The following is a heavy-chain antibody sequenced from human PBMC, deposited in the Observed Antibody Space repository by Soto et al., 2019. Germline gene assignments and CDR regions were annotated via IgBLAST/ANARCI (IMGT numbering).Heavy chain of an antibody. CDR2: IIPILGIA. V-gene: IGHV1-69*08. J-gene: IGHJ5*02. D-gene: IGHD6-13*01. CDR1: GGTFSSYT. Sequence: QVQLVQSGAEVKKPGSSVKVSCKASGGTFSSYTISWVRQAPGQGLEWMGRIIPILGIANYAQKFQGRVTTTPEQSPCTAYMEPGSLSSEDTAVYYCARDVAAAVPPNWFDPWGQGTLVTVSS. CDR3: ARDVAAAVPPNWFDP.